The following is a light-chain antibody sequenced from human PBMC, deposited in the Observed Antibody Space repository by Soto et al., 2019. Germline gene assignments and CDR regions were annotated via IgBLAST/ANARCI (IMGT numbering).Light chain of an antibody. V-gene: IGKV3-11*01. CDR3: QQRSNWPPGST. J-gene: IGKJ5*01. CDR2: DAA. CDR1: QSVSSY. Sequence: EIVLTQSPATLSLSPGERATLSCRASQSVSSYLAWYQQKPGQPPRLLIYDAASSATSIPSRFSGSGSGTDVTLIIISLEPEDFAVDYCQQRSNWPPGSTFGQGTRLEIK.